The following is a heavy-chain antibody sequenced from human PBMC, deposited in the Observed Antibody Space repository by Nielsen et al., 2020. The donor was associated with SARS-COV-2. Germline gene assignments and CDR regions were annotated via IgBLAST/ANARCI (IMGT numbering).Heavy chain of an antibody. D-gene: IGHD3-16*02. CDR1: GYTFTSYG. V-gene: IGHV1-18*04. CDR3: AKRVITFGGIVEGWFDY. J-gene: IGHJ5*01. Sequence: ASVKVSCKASGYTFTSYGINWVRQAPGQELEWMGWISAYNGNTNYAQKLQGRVTMTTDTSTATAYMELRSLRSDDTAIYYCAKRVITFGGIVEGWFDYWGQGTLVTVSS. CDR2: ISAYNGNT.